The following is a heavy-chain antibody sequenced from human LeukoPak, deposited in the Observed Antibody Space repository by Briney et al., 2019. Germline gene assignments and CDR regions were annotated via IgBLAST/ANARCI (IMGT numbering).Heavy chain of an antibody. V-gene: IGHV4-38-2*02. CDR1: GYSISSGYY. D-gene: IGHD6-19*01. J-gene: IGHJ4*02. CDR2: IYHSGST. Sequence: SETLSLTCTVSGYSISSGYYWGWIRQPPGKGLEWIGSIYHSGSTYYNPSLKSRVTISVDTSKNRFSLKLSSVTAADTAVYYCATSGWYLLPGVYWGQGTLVTVSS. CDR3: ATSGWYLLPGVY.